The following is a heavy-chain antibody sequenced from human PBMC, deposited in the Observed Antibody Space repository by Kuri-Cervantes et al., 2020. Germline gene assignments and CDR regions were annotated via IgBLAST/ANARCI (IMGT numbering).Heavy chain of an antibody. CDR2: ISYDGSNK. V-gene: IGHV3-30-3*01. D-gene: IGHD3-10*01. J-gene: IGHJ6*02. CDR3: ARGGRFGDSLQSKNYGMDV. CDR1: GFTFSSYA. Sequence: GESLKISCAASGFTFSSYAMHWVRQAPGKGLEWVAVISYDGSNKYYADSVKGRFTISRDNSKNTLYLQMNSLRAEDTAVYYCARGGRFGDSLQSKNYGMDVWGQGTTVTVSS.